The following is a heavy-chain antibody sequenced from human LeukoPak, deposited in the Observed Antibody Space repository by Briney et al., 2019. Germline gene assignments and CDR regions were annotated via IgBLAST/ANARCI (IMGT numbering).Heavy chain of an antibody. Sequence: ASVKVSCKASGYTFTSYAMHWVRQAPGQRLEWMGWINAGNGNTKYSQKFQGRVTITRDTSASTAYMELSSLRSEDTAVYYCARSYDILTGFDYWGQGILVTVSS. CDR2: INAGNGNT. V-gene: IGHV1-3*01. CDR1: GYTFTSYA. CDR3: ARSYDILTGFDY. D-gene: IGHD3-9*01. J-gene: IGHJ4*02.